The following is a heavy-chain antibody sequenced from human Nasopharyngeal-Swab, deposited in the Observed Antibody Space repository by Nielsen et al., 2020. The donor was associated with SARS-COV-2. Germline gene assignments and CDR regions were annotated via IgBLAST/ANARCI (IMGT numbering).Heavy chain of an antibody. CDR1: GFTFSSYW. V-gene: IGHV3-74*01. Sequence: ETLSLTCAASGFTFSSYWMHWVRQAPGKGLVWVSRINSDGSSTSYADSVKGRFTISRDNAKNTLYLQMNSLRAEDTAVYYCAREPQLGEEDWFDPWGQGTLVTVSS. J-gene: IGHJ5*02. D-gene: IGHD7-27*01. CDR3: AREPQLGEEDWFDP. CDR2: INSDGSST.